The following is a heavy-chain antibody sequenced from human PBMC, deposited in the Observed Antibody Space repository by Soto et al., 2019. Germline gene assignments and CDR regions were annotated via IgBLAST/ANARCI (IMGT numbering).Heavy chain of an antibody. Sequence: PGGSLRLSCAASGFTFSSYAMSWVRQAPGKGLEWVSAISGSGGSTYYADSVKGRFTISRDNSKNTLYLQMNSLRAEDTAVYYCARAEYSSGWYGSLVGQAPPPMRYGMDVWGQGTTVTVSS. J-gene: IGHJ6*02. CDR3: ARAEYSSGWYGSLVGQAPPPMRYGMDV. CDR2: ISGSGGST. D-gene: IGHD6-19*01. CDR1: GFTFSSYA. V-gene: IGHV3-23*01.